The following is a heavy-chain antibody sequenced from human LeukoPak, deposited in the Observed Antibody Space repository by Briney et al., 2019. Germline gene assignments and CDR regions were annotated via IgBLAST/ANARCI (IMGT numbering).Heavy chain of an antibody. CDR3: ARGVVPAAITDY. CDR1: GYTFTSYG. Sequence: GASVKVSCKASGYTFTSYGISWVRQAPGQRLEWMGGISTYNDNTNYAQKLQGRVTMTTDTSTSTAYMELRSLRSDDTAVYYCARGVVPAAITDYWGQGTLVTVSS. D-gene: IGHD2-2*02. J-gene: IGHJ4*02. V-gene: IGHV1-18*01. CDR2: ISTYNDNT.